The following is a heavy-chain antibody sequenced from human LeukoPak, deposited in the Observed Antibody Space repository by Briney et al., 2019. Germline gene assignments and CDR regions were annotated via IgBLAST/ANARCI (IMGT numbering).Heavy chain of an antibody. J-gene: IGHJ6*02. CDR1: GGSISSYY. CDR3: ARTSGSYFYYYGMDV. V-gene: IGHV4-59*01. Sequence: SETLPLTCTVSGGSISSYYWSWIRQPPGKGLEWIGYIYYSGSTNYNPSLKSRVTISVDTSKNQFSLKLSSVTAADTAVYYCARTSGSYFYYYGMDVWGQGTMVTVSS. D-gene: IGHD1-26*01. CDR2: IYYSGST.